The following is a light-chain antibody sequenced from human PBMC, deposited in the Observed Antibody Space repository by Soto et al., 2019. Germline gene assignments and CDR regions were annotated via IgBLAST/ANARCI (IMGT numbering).Light chain of an antibody. CDR2: DAS. V-gene: IGKV3-11*01. CDR1: QSVRSRN. Sequence: EIVLTQSPATLSLSPGERATLSCRASQSVRSRNLAWYQQQPGQAPRLLIYDASNRATGIPARFSGSGSGTDFTLTISSLEAEDFAVYYCQQRSNWPPITFGQGTRLEIK. CDR3: QQRSNWPPIT. J-gene: IGKJ5*01.